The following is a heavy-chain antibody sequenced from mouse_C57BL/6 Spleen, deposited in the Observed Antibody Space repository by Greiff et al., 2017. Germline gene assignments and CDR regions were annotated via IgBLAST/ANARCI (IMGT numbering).Heavy chain of an antibody. CDR1: GYTFTSYW. J-gene: IGHJ3*01. D-gene: IGHD2-4*01. Sequence: QVHVKQPGAELVKPGASVKMSCKASGYTFTSYWITWVKQRPGQGLEWIGDIYPGSGSTNYNEKFKSKDTLTVDTSSSTAYMQLSSLTSEDSAVDYCARELYDYDDGFAYWGQGTLVTVSA. CDR3: ARELYDYDDGFAY. V-gene: IGHV1-55*01. CDR2: IYPGSGST.